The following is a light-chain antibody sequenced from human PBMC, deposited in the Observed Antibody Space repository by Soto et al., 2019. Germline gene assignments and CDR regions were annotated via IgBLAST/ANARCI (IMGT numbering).Light chain of an antibody. Sequence: ETVLTQSPATLSLSPGERATLSCRASQSVRNYLAWYQQKPGQAPRLLIYDVSKRVTGIPDRFSGSGSGTDFTLTISSLEPEDFAIFYCQQRSNFPLTFGVGTRVELK. V-gene: IGKV3-11*01. CDR2: DVS. J-gene: IGKJ4*01. CDR3: QQRSNFPLT. CDR1: QSVRNY.